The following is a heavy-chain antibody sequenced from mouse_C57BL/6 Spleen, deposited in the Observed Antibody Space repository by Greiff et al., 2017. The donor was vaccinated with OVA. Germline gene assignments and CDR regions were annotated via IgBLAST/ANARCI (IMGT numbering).Heavy chain of an antibody. CDR1: GYTFTDYY. Sequence: EVQLQQSGPELVKPGASVKISCKASGYTFTDYYMNWVKQSHGKSLEWIGDINPNNGGTSYNQKFKGKATLTVDKSSSTAYMELRSLTSEDSAVYYCAGDYGYDAFAYWGQGTLVTVSA. V-gene: IGHV1-26*01. D-gene: IGHD2-2*01. CDR3: AGDYGYDAFAY. J-gene: IGHJ3*01. CDR2: INPNNGGT.